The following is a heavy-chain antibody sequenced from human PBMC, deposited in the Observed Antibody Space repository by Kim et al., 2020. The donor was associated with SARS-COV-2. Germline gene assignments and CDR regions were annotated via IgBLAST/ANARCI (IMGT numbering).Heavy chain of an antibody. J-gene: IGHJ4*02. CDR2: ISSSGSTI. CDR3: ARDQYYYDPGVKHFDY. CDR1: GFTFSSYE. V-gene: IGHV3-48*03. D-gene: IGHD3-10*01. Sequence: GGSLRLSCAASGFTFSSYEMNWVRQAPGKGLEWVSYISSSGSTIYYADSVKGRFTISRDNAKNSLYLQMNSLRAEDTAVYYCARDQYYYDPGVKHFDYWGQGTLVTVSS.